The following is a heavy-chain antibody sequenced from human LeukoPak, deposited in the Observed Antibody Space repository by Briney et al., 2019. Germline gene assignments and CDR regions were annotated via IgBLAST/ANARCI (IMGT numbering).Heavy chain of an antibody. D-gene: IGHD6-6*01. J-gene: IGHJ5*02. CDR1: GGSISSGGYY. V-gene: IGHV4-31*01. CDR2: IYYSGST. Sequence: PSQTLSLTCTVSGGSISSGGYYWSWIRQHPGKGLEWNGYIYYSGSTYYNPSLKSLVTISVDTSKNQFSLKLSSVTAADTAVYYCARGGYSSSSGWFDPWGQGTLVTVSS. CDR3: ARGGYSSSSGWFDP.